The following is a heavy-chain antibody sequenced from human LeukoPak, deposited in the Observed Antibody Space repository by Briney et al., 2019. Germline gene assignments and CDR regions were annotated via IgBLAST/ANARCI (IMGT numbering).Heavy chain of an antibody. CDR1: GGSISSYY. J-gene: IGHJ4*02. V-gene: IGHV4-59*12. CDR2: IYYSGST. D-gene: IGHD3-10*01. Sequence: SETLSLTCTVSGGSISSYYWSWIRQPPGKGLEWIGYIYYSGSTNYNPSLKSRVTISVDTSKNQFSLKLSSVTAADTAVYYCARAYYGSGRRFDYWGQGTLVTVSS. CDR3: ARAYYGSGRRFDY.